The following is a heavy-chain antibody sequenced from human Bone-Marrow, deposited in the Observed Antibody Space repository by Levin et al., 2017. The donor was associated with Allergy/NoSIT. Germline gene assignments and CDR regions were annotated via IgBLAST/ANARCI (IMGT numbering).Heavy chain of an antibody. Sequence: GESLKISCKASGYTFTGYYMHWVRQAPGQGLEWMGWINPNSGGTNYAQKFQGRVTMTRDTSISTAYMELSRLRSDDTAVYYCARIGYGDYDFDYWGQGTLVTVSS. V-gene: IGHV1-2*02. D-gene: IGHD4-17*01. CDR2: INPNSGGT. CDR1: GYTFTGYY. CDR3: ARIGYGDYDFDY. J-gene: IGHJ4*02.